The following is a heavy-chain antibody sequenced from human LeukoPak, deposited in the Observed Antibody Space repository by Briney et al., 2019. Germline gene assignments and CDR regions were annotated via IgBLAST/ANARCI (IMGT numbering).Heavy chain of an antibody. CDR1: QFRFPFSHYG. D-gene: IGHD4-11*01. CDR2: IWSDGTNQ. J-gene: IGHJ4*02. CDR3: AKDAQRGFDYSNSLEN. Sequence: PGKSLTLSCVASQFRFPFSHYGMHWARQAPGRGLEWVAVIWSDGTNQYYADSVKGRFTISRDNSKKTVYLQMNSLRADDTAVYFCAKDAQRGFDYSNSLENWGQGTLVTVS. V-gene: IGHV3-33*06.